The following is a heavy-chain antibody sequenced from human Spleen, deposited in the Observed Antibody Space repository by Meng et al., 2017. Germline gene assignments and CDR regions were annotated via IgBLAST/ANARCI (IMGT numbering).Heavy chain of an antibody. Sequence: KVSCKGSGYSFNTYWIGWVRQRPGKGLEWMGVIYPGDSDTRYSPSFQGQVTMSVDKSISTAYLQWGSLKASDTAMYYCARPRPGYCSGGNCYGEAFDIWGQGTMVTVSS. CDR3: ARPRPGYCSGGNCYGEAFDI. V-gene: IGHV5-51*01. CDR2: IYPGDSDT. D-gene: IGHD2-15*01. CDR1: GYSFNTYW. J-gene: IGHJ3*02.